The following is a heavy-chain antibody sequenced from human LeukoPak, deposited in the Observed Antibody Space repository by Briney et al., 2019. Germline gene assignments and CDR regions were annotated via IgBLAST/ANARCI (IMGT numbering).Heavy chain of an antibody. V-gene: IGHV4-4*07. D-gene: IGHD3-22*01. CDR3: ARDSYYYDSSGYHPFDY. Sequence: PSETLSLTCTVSGGSISSYYWSWIRQPAGKGLEWIGRIYSSENTNYNPSLKSRVTMSVDTSKNQFSLKLSSVTAADTAVYYCARDSYYYDSSGYHPFDYWGQGTLVTVSS. CDR1: GGSISSYY. J-gene: IGHJ4*01. CDR2: IYSSENT.